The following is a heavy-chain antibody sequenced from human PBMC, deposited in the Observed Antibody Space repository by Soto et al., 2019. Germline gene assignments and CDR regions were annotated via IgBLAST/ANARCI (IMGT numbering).Heavy chain of an antibody. D-gene: IGHD3-9*01. J-gene: IGHJ5*02. CDR3: ARGGVLRYFDDKP. CDR1: GFTFNNYG. Sequence: PGGSLRLSCAASGFTFNNYGLNWVRQAPGKGLEWVSSISTSGVFISYADSVKGRFTTSRDNAKNALYLQMNNLRAEDTAMYYCARGGVLRYFDDKPWGQGTLVTVSS. CDR2: ISTSGVFI. V-gene: IGHV3-21*01.